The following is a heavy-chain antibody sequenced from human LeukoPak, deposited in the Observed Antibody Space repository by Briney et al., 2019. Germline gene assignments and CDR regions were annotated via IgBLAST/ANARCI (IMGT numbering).Heavy chain of an antibody. J-gene: IGHJ3*02. D-gene: IGHD4-23*01. CDR1: GFTFSSYS. V-gene: IGHV3-21*01. CDR3: ARGLYGGNACSLNDAFDI. CDR2: ISSSSSYI. Sequence: PGGSLRLSCAASGFTFSSYSMNWVRQAPGKGLEWVSSISSSSSYIYYADSVKGRFTISRDNAKNSLYLQMNSLRAEDTAVYYCARGLYGGNACSLNDAFDIWGQGTMVTVSS.